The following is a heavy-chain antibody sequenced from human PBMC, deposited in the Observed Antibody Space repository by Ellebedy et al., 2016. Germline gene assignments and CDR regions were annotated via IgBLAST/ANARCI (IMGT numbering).Heavy chain of an antibody. CDR3: ARRGDDFDY. V-gene: IGHV3-7*01. J-gene: IGHJ4*02. Sequence: GESLKISXAASGFTFSTFWMSWVRQAPGKGLEWVANIKEDGSEKYYVDSVKGRFTISRDNAKNSLYLQMNSLRVADTAVYYCARRGDDFDYWGQGSLVTVSS. D-gene: IGHD2-21*01. CDR2: IKEDGSEK. CDR1: GFTFSTFW.